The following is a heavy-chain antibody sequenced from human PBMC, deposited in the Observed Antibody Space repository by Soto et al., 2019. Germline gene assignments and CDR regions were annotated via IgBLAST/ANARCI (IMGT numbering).Heavy chain of an antibody. V-gene: IGHV4-59*01. Sequence: PSETLCLTYTVSGGSIGGYYWSWIRQPPGKGLEWIGYIYYSGSTNYNPSLKSRVTISVDTSKNQFSLKLSSVTAADTAVYYCARRYGGNFDYWGQGTLVTVSS. D-gene: IGHD1-26*01. J-gene: IGHJ4*02. CDR2: IYYSGST. CDR3: ARRYGGNFDY. CDR1: GGSIGGYY.